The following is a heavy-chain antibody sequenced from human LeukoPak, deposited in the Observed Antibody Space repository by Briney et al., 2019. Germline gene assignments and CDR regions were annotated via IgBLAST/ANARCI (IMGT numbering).Heavy chain of an antibody. V-gene: IGHV4-39*07. D-gene: IGHD1-14*01. CDR1: GGSISSNTYY. Sequence: SETLSLTCSVSGGSISSNTYYWGWIRQPPGKGLEWIATINYSGTTHYNPSLKSRVTISVDKSKNQFSLKLSSVTAADTAVYYCARGNPKYYYYYYYMDVWGKGTTVTISS. CDR3: ARGNPKYYYYYYYMDV. CDR2: INYSGTT. J-gene: IGHJ6*03.